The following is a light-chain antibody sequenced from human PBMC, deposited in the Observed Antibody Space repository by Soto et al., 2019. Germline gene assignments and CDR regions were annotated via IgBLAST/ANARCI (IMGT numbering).Light chain of an antibody. V-gene: IGKV1-39*01. CDR3: QQRFSTPRLT. J-gene: IGKJ4*01. CDR2: TAY. CDR1: QTINTF. Sequence: DIQMTQSPSSMSSSVGDRISITCRASQTINTFLNWYQQIPRKAPRLIISTAYSLQSGVPSRFSGSGSGTNFTPTINSLQPEDFATYYCQQRFSTPRLTCGGGTKVDIK.